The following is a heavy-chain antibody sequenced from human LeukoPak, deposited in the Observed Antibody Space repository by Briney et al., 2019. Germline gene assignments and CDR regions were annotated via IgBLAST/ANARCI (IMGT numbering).Heavy chain of an antibody. D-gene: IGHD3-9*01. CDR1: GFTFNNHA. CDR2: ITGSGDGR. Sequence: GGSLRLSCAASGFTFNNHAMTWVRQAPGKGLEWVSVITGSGDGRYYANSVKGRFTISRDNSKNTLHLQMNSLRAEDTALYYCAKDILTYYYGSSGYYFDSWGQGTLVTVSS. V-gene: IGHV3-23*01. J-gene: IGHJ4*02. CDR3: AKDILTYYYGSSGYYFDS.